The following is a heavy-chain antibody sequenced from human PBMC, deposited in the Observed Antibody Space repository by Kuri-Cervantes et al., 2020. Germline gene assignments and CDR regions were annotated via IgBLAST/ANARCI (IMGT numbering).Heavy chain of an antibody. CDR3: ARFYSGYDSLYYYYYYMDV. J-gene: IGHJ6*03. Sequence: ESLKISCAVYGGSFSGYYWSWIRQPPGKGLEWIGEINHSGSTSYNPSLKSRVTISVDTSKNQFSLKLSSVTAADTAVYYCARFYSGYDSLYYYYYYMDVWGKGTTVTVSS. D-gene: IGHD5-12*01. V-gene: IGHV4-34*01. CDR2: INHSGST. CDR1: GGSFSGYY.